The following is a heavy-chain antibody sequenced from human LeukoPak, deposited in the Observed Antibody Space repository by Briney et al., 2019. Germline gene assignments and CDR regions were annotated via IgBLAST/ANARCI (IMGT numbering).Heavy chain of an antibody. D-gene: IGHD2-2*01. J-gene: IGHJ4*02. V-gene: IGHV1-2*02. CDR3: ARNGIGSDIVVVTDH. Sequence: ASVKVSCKASGYTFTGYYMHWVRQAPGQGLEWMGWINPNSGGTNYAQKFQGRVTMTRDTSISTAYMELSRLRSDDTAVYYCARNGIGSDIVVVTDHWGQGTLVTVSS. CDR1: GYTFTGYY. CDR2: INPNSGGT.